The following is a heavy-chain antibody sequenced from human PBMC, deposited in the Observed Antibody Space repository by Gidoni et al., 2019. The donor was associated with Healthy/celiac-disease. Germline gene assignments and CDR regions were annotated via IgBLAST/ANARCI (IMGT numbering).Heavy chain of an antibody. Sequence: QVQLVQSGAEVKKPGASVKVSCKASGSTFTSYYMHWVRQAPGQGLEWMGIINPSGGSTSYAQKFQGRVTMTRDTSTSTVYMELSSLRSEDTAVYYCARVAVEMATIDYFDYWGQGTLVTVSS. V-gene: IGHV1-46*03. J-gene: IGHJ4*02. CDR1: GSTFTSYY. CDR3: ARVAVEMATIDYFDY. CDR2: INPSGGST. D-gene: IGHD5-12*01.